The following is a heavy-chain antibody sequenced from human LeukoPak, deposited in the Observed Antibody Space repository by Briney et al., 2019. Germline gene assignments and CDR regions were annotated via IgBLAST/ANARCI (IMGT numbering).Heavy chain of an antibody. D-gene: IGHD5-24*01. CDR2: ISYDGSNK. Sequence: PGRSPRLSCAASGFTFSSYAMHWVRQAPGKGLEWVAVISYDGSNKYYADSVKGRFTISRDNSKNTLYLQMNSLRAEDTAVYYCARDLLDGYGYFDYWGQGTLVTVSS. V-gene: IGHV3-30*04. CDR3: ARDLLDGYGYFDY. CDR1: GFTFSSYA. J-gene: IGHJ4*02.